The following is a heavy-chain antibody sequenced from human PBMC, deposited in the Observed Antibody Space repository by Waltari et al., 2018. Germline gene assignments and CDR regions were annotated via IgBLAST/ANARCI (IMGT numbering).Heavy chain of an antibody. V-gene: IGHV4-61*02. D-gene: IGHD3-10*01. J-gene: IGHJ4*02. CDR2: IYTSGST. CDR1: GGSISSGSYY. CDR3: ARGGSDYYGSGSYYKDY. Sequence: QVQLQESGPGLVKPSQTLSLTCTVSGGSISSGSYYWSWIRQPAGKGLEWIGRIYTSGSTNYNPSLKSRVTISVDTSKNQFSLKLSSVTAADTAVYYCARGGSDYYGSGSYYKDYWGQGTLVTVSS.